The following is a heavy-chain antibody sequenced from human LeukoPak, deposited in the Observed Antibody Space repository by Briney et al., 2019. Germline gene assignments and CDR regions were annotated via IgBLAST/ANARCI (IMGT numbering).Heavy chain of an antibody. V-gene: IGHV4-39*07. D-gene: IGHD6-6*01. CDR3: ARDFHSSSSELDY. CDR1: GGSISSSSYY. J-gene: IGHJ4*02. CDR2: IYYSGST. Sequence: SETLSLTCTVSGGSISSSSYYWGWIRQPPGKGLEWIGSIYYSGSTCYNPSLKSRVTISVDTSKNQFSLKLSSVTAADTAVYYCARDFHSSSSELDYWGQGTLVTVSS.